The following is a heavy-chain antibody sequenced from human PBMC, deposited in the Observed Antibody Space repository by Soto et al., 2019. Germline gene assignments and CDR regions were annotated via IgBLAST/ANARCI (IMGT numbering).Heavy chain of an antibody. CDR1: GGSFSGYQ. CDR3: ARGLILWFGELSRRGGYYYYMDV. J-gene: IGHJ6*03. V-gene: IGHV4-34*01. Sequence: QVQLQQWGAGLLKPSETLSLTCAVYGGSFSGYQWSWIRQTPGKGLEWIGEINDSGNINYNPSLKSRVTILVDTAKKHISLKRSSVTAADTAVYYCARGLILWFGELSRRGGYYYYMDVWGTGTTVTVSS. D-gene: IGHD3-10*01. CDR2: INDSGNI.